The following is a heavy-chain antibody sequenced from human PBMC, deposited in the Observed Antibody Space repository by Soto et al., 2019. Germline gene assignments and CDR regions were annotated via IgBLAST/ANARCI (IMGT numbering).Heavy chain of an antibody. D-gene: IGHD1-7*01. V-gene: IGHV1-69*01. CDR1: GGTFSSYA. CDR3: AREIGTTKYFDY. CDR2: IIPIFGTA. J-gene: IGHJ4*02. Sequence: QVQLVQSGAEVKKPGSSVKVSCKASGGTFSSYAISWVRQAPGQGLEWMGGIIPIFGTANYAQKFQGRVTITADESTGTGYMEVSSLRSEDTAVYYCAREIGTTKYFDYWGQGTLVTVSS.